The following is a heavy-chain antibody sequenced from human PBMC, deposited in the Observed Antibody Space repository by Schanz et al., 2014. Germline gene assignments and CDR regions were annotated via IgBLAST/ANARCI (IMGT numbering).Heavy chain of an antibody. Sequence: EVQLVESGGGWVQPGGSLRLSCAASGFTFSDYSMNWVRQAPGKGPEWVSYISGSSRTIYYADSMKGRFTISRDNAKNSLYLQMNSLRAEDTAVYYCAKSQGSSFDSWGQGTLVTVSS. CDR1: GFTFSDYS. CDR2: ISGSSRTI. CDR3: AKSQGSSFDS. D-gene: IGHD6-13*01. J-gene: IGHJ4*02. V-gene: IGHV3-48*04.